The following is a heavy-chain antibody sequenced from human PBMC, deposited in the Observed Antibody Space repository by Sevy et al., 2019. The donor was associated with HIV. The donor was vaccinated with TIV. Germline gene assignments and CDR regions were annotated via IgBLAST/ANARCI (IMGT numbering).Heavy chain of an antibody. D-gene: IGHD3-22*01. CDR1: GFTFSSYA. Sequence: GGSLRLSCAASGFTFSSYAMSWVRQAPGKGLEWVSAISGSGGSTYYADSVKGRFTISRDNSKNTLYLQMNSLRAEDTAVYYCAKNPYYDSSGYYYYFDYWGQGTLVTVSS. V-gene: IGHV3-23*01. CDR2: ISGSGGST. J-gene: IGHJ4*02. CDR3: AKNPYYDSSGYYYYFDY.